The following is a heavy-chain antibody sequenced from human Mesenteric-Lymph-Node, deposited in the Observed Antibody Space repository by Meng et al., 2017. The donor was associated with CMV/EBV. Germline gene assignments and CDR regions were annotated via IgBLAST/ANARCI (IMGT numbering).Heavy chain of an antibody. J-gene: IGHJ6*02. V-gene: IGHV3-30-3*01. D-gene: IGHD1-7*01. CDR2: ISYDGSNK. Sequence: GESLKISCAASGFTFSSYAMHWVRQAPGKGLEWVAVISYDGSNKYYADSVKGRFTISRDNSKNTLYLQMNSLRAEDTAVYYCARDGELNYYYYGMDVWGQGTTVTVSS. CDR3: ARDGELNYYYYGMDV. CDR1: GFTFSSYA.